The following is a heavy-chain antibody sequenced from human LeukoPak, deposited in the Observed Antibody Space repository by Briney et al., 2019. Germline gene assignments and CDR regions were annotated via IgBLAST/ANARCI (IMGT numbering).Heavy chain of an antibody. Sequence: LRRSCVASGFTFTTYGMLWVRQAPGKGLEWVAVIWSDGSNEYYADSVKGRFTVSRDNSRNTVFLQMNSLRAEDTAVYYCARDGARGNSGYSDFWGQGTLVTVSS. V-gene: IGHV3-33*01. CDR3: ARDGARGNSGYSDF. CDR1: GFTFTTYG. D-gene: IGHD3-22*01. CDR2: IWSDGSNE. J-gene: IGHJ4*02.